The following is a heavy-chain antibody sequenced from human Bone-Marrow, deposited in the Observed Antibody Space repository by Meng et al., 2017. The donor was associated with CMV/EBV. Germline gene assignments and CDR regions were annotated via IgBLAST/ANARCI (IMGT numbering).Heavy chain of an antibody. Sequence: GESLKISCKGSGYSFTNYWNAWVRQMPGKGLEWMGIIYPGDSDTRYNPSFQGQVTISADKSSSTAYLQWSRLKASDTAMYYCARSHPYYYDSSGLYEFDYWGQGTLVTVSS. CDR3: ARSHPYYYDSSGLYEFDY. CDR1: GYSFTNYW. V-gene: IGHV5-51*01. J-gene: IGHJ4*02. D-gene: IGHD3-22*01. CDR2: IYPGDSDT.